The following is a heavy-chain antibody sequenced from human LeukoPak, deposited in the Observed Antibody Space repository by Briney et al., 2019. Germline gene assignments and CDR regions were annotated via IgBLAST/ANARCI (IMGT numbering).Heavy chain of an antibody. J-gene: IGHJ4*02. CDR2: VNGDGSNT. D-gene: IGHD3-22*01. V-gene: IGHV3-74*03. CDR3: AREAPIYDSSGNYFDY. CDR1: GFTFSSHW. Sequence: GGSLRLSCAASGFTFSSHWMHWVRQAPGKGLVWVSRVNGDGSNTTYADSVEGRFAISRDNAKNTLYLQMNSLRAEDTAVYYCAREAPIYDSSGNYFDYWGQGTLVTVSS.